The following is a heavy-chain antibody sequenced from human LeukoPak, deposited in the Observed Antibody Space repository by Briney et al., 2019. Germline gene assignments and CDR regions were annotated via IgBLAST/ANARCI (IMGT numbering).Heavy chain of an antibody. V-gene: IGHV3-74*01. CDR2: INSDGSST. D-gene: IGHD4-11*01. CDR1: GFIFSSYW. Sequence: GGSLRLSCAASGFIFSSYWMHWVRQAPGKGLVWVSRINSDGSSTSYADSVKGRFTISRDNAKNTLYLQMNSLRDEDTAVYYCARGLQPSSPYWIDPWGQGTLVTVSS. CDR3: ARGLQPSSPYWIDP. J-gene: IGHJ5*02.